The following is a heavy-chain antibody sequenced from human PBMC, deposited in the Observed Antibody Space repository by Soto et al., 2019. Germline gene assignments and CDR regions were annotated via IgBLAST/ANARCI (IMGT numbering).Heavy chain of an antibody. CDR2: IIPIFGTA. CDR3: ARKTYCTNGVCPTWFDP. V-gene: IGHV1-69*12. J-gene: IGHJ5*02. CDR1: GGTFSSYA. Sequence: QVQLVQSGAEVKKPGSSVKVSCKASGGTFSSYAISWVRQAPGQGLEWMGGIIPIFGTANYAQKFQGRVTITAAESTSTAYMELRSLRSEDTAVYYCARKTYCTNGVCPTWFDPWGQGTLVTVSS. D-gene: IGHD2-8*01.